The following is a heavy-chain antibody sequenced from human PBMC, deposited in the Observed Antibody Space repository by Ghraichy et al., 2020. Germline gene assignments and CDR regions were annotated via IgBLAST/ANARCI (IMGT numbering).Heavy chain of an antibody. CDR1: GFTFSSYS. V-gene: IGHV3-21*01. Sequence: GGSLRLSCAASGFTFSSYSMNWVRQAPGKGLEWVSSISSSSSYIYYADSVKGRFTISRDNAKNSLYLQMNSLRAEDTAVYYCARDLRYSSSWYVGGDYYYYGMDVWGQGTTVTVSS. J-gene: IGHJ6*02. CDR2: ISSSSSYI. CDR3: ARDLRYSSSWYVGGDYYYYGMDV. D-gene: IGHD6-13*01.